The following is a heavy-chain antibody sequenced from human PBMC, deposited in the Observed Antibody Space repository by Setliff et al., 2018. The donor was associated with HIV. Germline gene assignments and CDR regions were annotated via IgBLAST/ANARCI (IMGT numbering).Heavy chain of an antibody. V-gene: IGHV3-48*03. J-gene: IGHJ6*03. CDR1: GFSFSTYE. CDR3: VRATPTTQVYSHYMDA. D-gene: IGHD4-17*01. CDR2: ISGSGSSI. Sequence: PGGSLRLSCAASGFSFSTYEMNWVRQAPGKGLEWVSYISGSGSSIYYADSVKVRFTISRDNAKKSLYLQMNSLRAEDTAVYFCVRATPTTQVYSHYMDAWGKGTTVTVSS.